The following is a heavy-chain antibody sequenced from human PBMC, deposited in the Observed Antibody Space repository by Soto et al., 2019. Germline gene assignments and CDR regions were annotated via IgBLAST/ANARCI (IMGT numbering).Heavy chain of an antibody. V-gene: IGHV1-8*01. CDR3: ARHGSGSDYNTLDP. CDR2: MNPNSGNT. J-gene: IGHJ5*02. Sequence: QVQLVQSGAEVKKPGASVKVSCKASGYTFTSYDINWVRQATGQGLEWMGWMNPNSGNTGYAQKFQGRVTMTRNTSIITAYMELSSLRSEDTAVYYWARHGSGSDYNTLDPWGQGTLVTVSS. D-gene: IGHD3-10*01. CDR1: GYTFTSYD.